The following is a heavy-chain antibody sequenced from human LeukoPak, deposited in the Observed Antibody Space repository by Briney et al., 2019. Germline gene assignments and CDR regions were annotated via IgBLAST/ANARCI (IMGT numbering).Heavy chain of an antibody. D-gene: IGHD6-6*01. CDR1: GIIVSNNY. CDR2: MYSGGVT. V-gene: IGHV3-53*01. J-gene: IGHJ4*02. CDR3: ARGSGYASSWGFDY. Sequence: GGSLRLSCAASGIIVSNNYMNWVRQAPGKGLEWVSVMYSGGVTYYADTVKGRFTISRDNSQNTLYLQMHGLRVEDTAVYYCARGSGYASSWGFDYWGLGTLVTVSS.